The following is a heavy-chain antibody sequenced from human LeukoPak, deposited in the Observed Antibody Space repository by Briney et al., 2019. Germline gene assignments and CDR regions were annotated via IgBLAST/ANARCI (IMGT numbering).Heavy chain of an antibody. D-gene: IGHD4-17*01. CDR3: ARRATYGDFGFQH. Sequence: GASVKVSCKASGGTFSSYAISWVRQAPGHGLEWMGGIIPIFGTANYAQKFQGRVTITADESTSTAYMELSSLRSEDTAVYYCARRATYGDFGFQHWGQGTLVTVSS. V-gene: IGHV1-69*13. CDR1: GGTFSSYA. CDR2: IIPIFGTA. J-gene: IGHJ1*01.